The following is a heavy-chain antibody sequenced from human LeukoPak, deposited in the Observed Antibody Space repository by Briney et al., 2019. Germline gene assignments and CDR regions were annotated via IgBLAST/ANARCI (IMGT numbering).Heavy chain of an antibody. J-gene: IGHJ4*02. Sequence: SVKVSCKASGGTFSSYAISWVRQAPGQGLEWMGGIIPIFGTANYAQKFQGRVTITADKSTSTAYKELSSLRSEDTAVYYCARDISYSSSWGFFDYWGQGTLVTVSS. CDR1: GGTFSSYA. D-gene: IGHD6-13*01. CDR3: ARDISYSSSWGFFDY. CDR2: IIPIFGTA. V-gene: IGHV1-69*06.